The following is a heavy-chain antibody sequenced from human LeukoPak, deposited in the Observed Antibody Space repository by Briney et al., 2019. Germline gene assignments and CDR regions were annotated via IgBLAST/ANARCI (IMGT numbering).Heavy chain of an antibody. CDR3: ARHGPDILLII. J-gene: IGHJ4*02. V-gene: IGHV4-59*08. CDR2: IYYSGST. Sequence: PSETVSLTCTVSGGSISSYYWSWIRQPPGKGLEWIGYIYYSGSTNYNPSLKSRVTISVDTSKNQFSLKLSSVTAADTAVYYCARHGPDILLIIWGQGTLVTVSS. CDR1: GGSISSYY. D-gene: IGHD2-8*01.